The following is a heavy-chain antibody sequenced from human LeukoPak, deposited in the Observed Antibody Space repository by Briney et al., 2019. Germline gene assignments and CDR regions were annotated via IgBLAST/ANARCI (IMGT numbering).Heavy chain of an antibody. CDR2: IYTSGST. D-gene: IGHD2-2*02. CDR3: ARDRVGYCSSTSCYTYFDY. Sequence: SETLSLTCTVSGGSISSSSYYWGWIRQPPGKGLEWIGRIYTSGSTNYNPSLKSRVTMSVDTSKNQFSLKLSSVTAADTAVYYCARDRVGYCSSTSCYTYFDYWGQGTLVTVSS. V-gene: IGHV4-39*07. CDR1: GGSISSSSYY. J-gene: IGHJ4*02.